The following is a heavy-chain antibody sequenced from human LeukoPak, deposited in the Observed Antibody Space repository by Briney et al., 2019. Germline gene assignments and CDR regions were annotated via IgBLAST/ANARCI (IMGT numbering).Heavy chain of an antibody. Sequence: SETLSLTCTVSGGSISSYYWSSIRQPPGKGLEWIGYIYYSGSTNYNPSLKCRVTISVDTSKNQFSLKLSSVTAADTAVYYCARGSSSWAHDYWGQGTLVTVSS. D-gene: IGHD6-13*01. J-gene: IGHJ4*02. V-gene: IGHV4-59*01. CDR3: ARGSSSWAHDY. CDR2: IYYSGST. CDR1: GGSISSYY.